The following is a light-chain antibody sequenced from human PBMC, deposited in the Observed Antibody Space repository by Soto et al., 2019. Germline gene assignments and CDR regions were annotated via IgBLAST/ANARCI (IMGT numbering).Light chain of an antibody. CDR2: AAS. CDR3: RQHNRQPWT. V-gene: IGKV1-17*03. Sequence: DIQMTQSPSAISASVVDRVTITRRASQGFSHYLAWFQQKPGKVPKRRIYAASSLQSGVPSRFSGSGSGTEFTLTNSSLQPEECVTEYGRQHNRQPWTVGQGTKVESK. CDR1: QGFSHY. J-gene: IGKJ1*01.